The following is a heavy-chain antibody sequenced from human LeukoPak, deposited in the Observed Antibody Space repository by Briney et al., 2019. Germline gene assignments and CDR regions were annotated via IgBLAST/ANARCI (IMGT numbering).Heavy chain of an antibody. CDR2: INHSGST. J-gene: IGHJ5*02. V-gene: IGHV4-34*01. CDR1: GGSFSGYY. CDR3: APRGDIEHSYGYGKWFDP. Sequence: SETLSLTCAVYGGSFSGYYWSWIRQPPGKGLEWSGEINHSGSTNYNASLKSRATISVDTSKNQFSLRLSSVTAADTAVYYCAPRGDIEHSYGYGKWFDPWGQGTRVTVSS. D-gene: IGHD5-18*01.